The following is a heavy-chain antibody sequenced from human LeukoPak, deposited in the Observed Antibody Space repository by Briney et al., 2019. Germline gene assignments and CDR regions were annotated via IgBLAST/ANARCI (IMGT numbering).Heavy chain of an antibody. Sequence: GGSLRLSCAASGFTVSSNYMSWVRQAPGKGLEWASVIYSGGSTYYADSVKGRFTISRHNSKNTLYLQMSSLRAEDTAVYYCARGGYGAQPYYYGMDVWGQGTTVTVSS. J-gene: IGHJ6*02. V-gene: IGHV3-53*04. CDR3: ARGGYGAQPYYYGMDV. CDR1: GFTVSSNY. D-gene: IGHD4-17*01. CDR2: IYSGGST.